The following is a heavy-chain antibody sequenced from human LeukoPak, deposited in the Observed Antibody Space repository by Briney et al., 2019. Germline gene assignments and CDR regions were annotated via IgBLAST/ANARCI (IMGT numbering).Heavy chain of an antibody. Sequence: TSETLSLTCTVSGVSISGYYWSWLRQPPGKGPEWIGYIHYSGSTNSNPSLQSRAAISLDASRNQFSLKLTSVTAADTAVYYCARLRDLYNVFDHWGQGTLVTISS. CDR3: ARLRDLYNVFDH. V-gene: IGHV4-59*08. J-gene: IGHJ4*02. CDR1: GVSISGYY. CDR2: IHYSGST. D-gene: IGHD3-16*01.